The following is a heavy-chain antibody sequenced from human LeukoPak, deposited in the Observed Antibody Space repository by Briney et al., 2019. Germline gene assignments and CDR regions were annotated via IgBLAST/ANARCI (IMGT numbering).Heavy chain of an antibody. CDR1: GFTLSSYG. D-gene: IGHD2-21*01. Sequence: PGVSLRLSCAASGFTLSSYGMHWVRQAPGKGLEWVAFLQYDGSNKYYADSVKGRFTISRDNSKNTLYLQMNSLKPEDTAVYYCAKVELAYCGGDCYTAPDYWGQGTLVTVSS. CDR2: LQYDGSNK. V-gene: IGHV3-30*02. CDR3: AKVELAYCGGDCYTAPDY. J-gene: IGHJ4*02.